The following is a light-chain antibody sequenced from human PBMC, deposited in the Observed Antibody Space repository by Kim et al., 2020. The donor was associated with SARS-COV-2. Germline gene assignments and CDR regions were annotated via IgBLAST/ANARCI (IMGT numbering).Light chain of an antibody. Sequence: SYELTQPLSVSVAPGQTARITCGGDNMGSKNVYWYQQKPGQSPVLVIYQDSNRPSGIPERFSGSNSGNTATLTISRAQAVDEADYYCQAWDSCTAVFGGG. J-gene: IGLJ3*02. V-gene: IGLV3-9*01. CDR3: QAWDSCTAV. CDR2: QDS. CDR1: NMGSKN.